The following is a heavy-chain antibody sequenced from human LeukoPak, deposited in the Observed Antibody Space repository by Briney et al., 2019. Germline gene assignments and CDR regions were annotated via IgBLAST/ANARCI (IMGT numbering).Heavy chain of an antibody. V-gene: IGHV3-23*01. CDR1: GLTFNNYA. CDR3: ATGYSDSLRSPLDS. Sequence: GGSLRLSCAASGLTFNNYALTWIRQAPGKGLEWVSSISGRGGNKYYADSVKGRFTISRDDSKNTLFLQMNSLRAEDTAVYYCATGYSDSLRSPLDSWGQGTLVTVSS. J-gene: IGHJ5*01. D-gene: IGHD3-22*01. CDR2: ISGRGGNK.